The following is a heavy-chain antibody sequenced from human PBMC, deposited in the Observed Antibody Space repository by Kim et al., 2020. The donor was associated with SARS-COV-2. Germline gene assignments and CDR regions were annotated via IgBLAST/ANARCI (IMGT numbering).Heavy chain of an antibody. CDR3: TRAKQPIVGATWSTYYYGMDV. CDR1: GFTFGDYA. D-gene: IGHD1-26*01. V-gene: IGHV3-49*04. CDR2: IRSKAYGGTT. J-gene: IGHJ6*02. Sequence: GGSLRHSCTASGFTFGDYAMSWVRQAPGKGLEWVGFIRSKAYGGTTEYAASVKGRFTISRDDSKSIAYLQMNSLKTEDTAVYYCTRAKQPIVGATWSTYYYGMDVWGQGTTVTVSS.